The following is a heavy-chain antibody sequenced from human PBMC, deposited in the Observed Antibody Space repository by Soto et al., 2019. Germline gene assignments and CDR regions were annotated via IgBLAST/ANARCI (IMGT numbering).Heavy chain of an antibody. D-gene: IGHD3-22*01. CDR2: ISVYNGNT. V-gene: IGHV1-18*01. J-gene: IGHJ4*02. CDR1: GYSFATSG. Sequence: QVKLVQSGTEVKKPGASLKVSCKASGYSFATSGISWVRQAPGQGLEWMGWISVYNGNTNYDQKLHDRVTMPTDTSTTTAYLELRSLRSDDTAVYYCARAGQYYDSSGYVNWGQGTLVTVSS. CDR3: ARAGQYYDSSGYVN.